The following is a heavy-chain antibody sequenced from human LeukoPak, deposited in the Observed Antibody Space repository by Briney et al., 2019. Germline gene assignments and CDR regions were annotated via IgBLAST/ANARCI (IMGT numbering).Heavy chain of an antibody. V-gene: IGHV1-2*02. CDR2: INPNSGGT. CDR1: GYTFTGYY. D-gene: IGHD2-15*01. J-gene: IGHJ5*02. CDR3: ARDRGYCSGGSCYGSNWFDP. Sequence: GASVKVSCKASGYTFTGYYMHWVRQAPGQGLEWMGWINPNSGGTNYAQKFQGRVTMTRDTSISTAYMELSRLRSDDTAVYYCARDRGYCSGGSCYGSNWFDPWGQGTLVTVSS.